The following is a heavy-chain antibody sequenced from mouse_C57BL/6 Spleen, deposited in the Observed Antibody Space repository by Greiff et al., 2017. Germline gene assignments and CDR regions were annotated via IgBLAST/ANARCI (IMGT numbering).Heavy chain of an antibody. D-gene: IGHD2-14*01. Sequence: QVQLQQPGAELVRPGSSVKLSCKASGYTFTSYWMHWVKQRPIQGLEWIGNIDPSDSDTHYNQKFKDKATLTVDKSSSTAYMQLSSLTSEDSAVCYCAIGGLLDWFAYGGQGTLVTVSA. V-gene: IGHV1-52*01. CDR2: IDPSDSDT. CDR1: GYTFTSYW. J-gene: IGHJ3*01. CDR3: AIGGLLDWFAY.